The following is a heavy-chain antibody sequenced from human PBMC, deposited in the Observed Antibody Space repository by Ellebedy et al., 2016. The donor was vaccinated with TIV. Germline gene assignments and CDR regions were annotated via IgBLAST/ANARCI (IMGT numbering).Heavy chain of an antibody. D-gene: IGHD2-2*01. CDR1: GFTFSSYG. Sequence: GGSLRLXCAASGFTFSSYGMHWVRQAPGKGLEWVAVISYDGSNKYYADSVKGRFTISRDNSKNTLYLQMNSLRAEDTAVYYCANMGGYCSSTSCYLGYMDVWGKGTTVTVSS. CDR3: ANMGGYCSSTSCYLGYMDV. CDR2: ISYDGSNK. V-gene: IGHV3-30*18. J-gene: IGHJ6*03.